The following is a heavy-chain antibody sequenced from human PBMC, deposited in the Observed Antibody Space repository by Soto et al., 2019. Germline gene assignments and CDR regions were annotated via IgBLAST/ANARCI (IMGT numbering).Heavy chain of an antibody. V-gene: IGHV4-39*01. D-gene: IGHD3-22*01. J-gene: IGHJ4*02. Sequence: TSEPHPLPCTVFWGTIIGSSYHRGRIRQPPGKGLEWIGSIYYSGSTYYNPSLKSRVTISVDTSKNQFSLKLSSVTAADTAVYYCATGVAAEHFYDSSGYFSDDYWGQGTQVTVSS. CDR3: ATGVAAEHFYDSSGYFSDDY. CDR2: IYYSGST. CDR1: WGTIIGSSYH.